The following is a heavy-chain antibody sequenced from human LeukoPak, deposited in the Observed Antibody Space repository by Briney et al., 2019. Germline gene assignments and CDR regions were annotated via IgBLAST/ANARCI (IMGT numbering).Heavy chain of an antibody. V-gene: IGHV3-74*01. J-gene: IGHJ4*02. CDR3: ARGPRGSYYVDY. D-gene: IGHD1-26*01. CDR1: GFTFSNYW. Sequence: GGSLRLSCAASGFTFSNYWMHWVRQAPGKGLVWVSRINSDGGNTNFADSVKGRFTISRDNAENTLYLQMNSLRAEDTAVYYCARGPRGSYYVDYWGQGTLVTVSS. CDR2: INSDGGNT.